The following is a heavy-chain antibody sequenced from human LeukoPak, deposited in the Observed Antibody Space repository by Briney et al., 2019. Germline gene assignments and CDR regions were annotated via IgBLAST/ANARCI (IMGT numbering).Heavy chain of an antibody. CDR2: INHSGTT. V-gene: IGHV4-34*01. CDR1: GGSFSGYY. D-gene: IGHD3-22*01. CDR3: ARDLTDYYELDY. Sequence: SETLSLTCAVYGGSFSGYYWSWIRQPPGKGLEWIGEINHSGTTNYNPSLKSRVTISVDTSKNQFSLKLSSVTAADTAVYYCARDLTDYYELDYWGQGTLVTVSS. J-gene: IGHJ4*02.